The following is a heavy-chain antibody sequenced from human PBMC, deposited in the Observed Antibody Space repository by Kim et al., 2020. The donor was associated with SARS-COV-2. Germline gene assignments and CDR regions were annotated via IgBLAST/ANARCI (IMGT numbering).Heavy chain of an antibody. CDR1: GDSFSNKG. J-gene: IGHJ5*02. CDR3: ARDIALDVAWFDP. CDR2: ITPILGIT. V-gene: IGHV1-69*13. Sequence: SVKVSCKISGDSFSNKGFNWVRQAPGQGLEWVGQITPILGITNYAQKLKGRVSITADESTSTVFMELSSLTYEDTAIYYCARDIALDVAWFDPWGLGTPVTVSS. D-gene: IGHD2-15*01.